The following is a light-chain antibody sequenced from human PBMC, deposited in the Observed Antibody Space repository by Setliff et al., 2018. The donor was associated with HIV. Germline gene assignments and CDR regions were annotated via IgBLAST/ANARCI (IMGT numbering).Light chain of an antibody. CDR2: DVS. Sequence: QSALAQPASVSGSPGQSITISCTGISSDVGNYNYVSWYQEHPGKAPKLMIYDVSKRPSGVSNRFSGSKSGNTASLTISGLQAEDEADYHCSSYTGRSTLVFGTGTKATVL. V-gene: IGLV2-14*01. CDR3: SSYTGRSTLV. CDR1: SSDVGNYNY. J-gene: IGLJ1*01.